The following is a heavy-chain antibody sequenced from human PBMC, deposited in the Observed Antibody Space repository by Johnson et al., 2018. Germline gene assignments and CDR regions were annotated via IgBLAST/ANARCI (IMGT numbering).Heavy chain of an antibody. CDR2: INHSGST. CDR1: SGSFSGYY. D-gene: IGHD1-14*01. J-gene: IGHJ6*03. Sequence: QVQLQQLGAGLLKPSEPLSLTCAVYSGSFSGYYWSWIRQPPGKGLEWIGEINHSGSTNYNPSLKSRVTISVDTTKNQFSLKLSSVTAADTAVYYCARGREARTYYYYYYMDVWGKGTTVTVSS. V-gene: IGHV4-34*01. CDR3: ARGREARTYYYYYYMDV.